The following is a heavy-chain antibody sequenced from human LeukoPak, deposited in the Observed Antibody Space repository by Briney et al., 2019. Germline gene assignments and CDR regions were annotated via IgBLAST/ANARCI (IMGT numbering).Heavy chain of an antibody. Sequence: GGSLQISCKGSGCCFTSYWIGRGRQMPGKDLEWMGNIYPGDSDTRYSPSFQGQVTISADKSISTAYLQWSSLKASDTAMYYCARHHDSSGDAFQHWGQGTLVTVSS. CDR1: GCCFTSYW. CDR2: IYPGDSDT. CDR3: ARHHDSSGDAFQH. D-gene: IGHD3-22*01. J-gene: IGHJ1*01. V-gene: IGHV5-51*01.